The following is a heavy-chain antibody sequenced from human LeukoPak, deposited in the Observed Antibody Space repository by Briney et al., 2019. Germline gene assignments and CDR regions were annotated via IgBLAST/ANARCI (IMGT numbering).Heavy chain of an antibody. CDR3: AREPQFGESRGLDY. CDR1: GGSISSSNW. J-gene: IGHJ4*02. CDR2: IYHSGST. V-gene: IGHV4-4*02. D-gene: IGHD3-10*01. Sequence: SETLSLTCAVSGGSISSSNWWSWVRQPPGKGLEWIGEIYHSGSTNYSPSLKSRVTISVDKSKNQFSLKLSSVTAADTGVYYCAREPQFGESRGLDYWGQGTLVSVSS.